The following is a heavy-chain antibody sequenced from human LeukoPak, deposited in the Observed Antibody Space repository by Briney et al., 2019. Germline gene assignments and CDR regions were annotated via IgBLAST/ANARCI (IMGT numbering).Heavy chain of an antibody. V-gene: IGHV1-18*01. D-gene: IGHD3-22*01. CDR1: GYTFTSYG. CDR2: ISAYNGNT. Sequence: GASVKVSCKASGYTFTSYGISWVRQAPGQGLEWIGWISAYNGNTNYAQKLQGRVTMTTDTSTSTAYMELRSLRSDDTAVYYCARVSPYYDSSGYYLRDYYFDYWGQGTLVTVSS. J-gene: IGHJ4*02. CDR3: ARVSPYYDSSGYYLRDYYFDY.